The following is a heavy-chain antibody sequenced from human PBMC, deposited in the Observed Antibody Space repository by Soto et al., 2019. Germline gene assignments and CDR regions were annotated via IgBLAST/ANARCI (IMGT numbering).Heavy chain of an antibody. Sequence: GESLKISCKGSGYSFTSYWIGWVRQMPGKGLEWMGIIYPGDSDTSYSPSFQGQVTISADKSISTAYLQWSSLKASDTAMYYCARSNPVKGAYYYYGLDVWGQGTTVTVSS. J-gene: IGHJ6*02. CDR3: ARSNPVKGAYYYYGLDV. V-gene: IGHV5-51*01. CDR2: IYPGDSDT. CDR1: GYSFTSYW.